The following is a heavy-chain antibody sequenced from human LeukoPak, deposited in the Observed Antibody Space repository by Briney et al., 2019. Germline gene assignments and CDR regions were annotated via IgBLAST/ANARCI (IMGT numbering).Heavy chain of an antibody. V-gene: IGHV3-15*01. D-gene: IGHD2-15*01. J-gene: IGHJ4*02. Sequence: GGSLRLSCVASGFTFSNAWMNWLRQAPGKGLEWVGRIKSKTDGGTTEYAAPVKGRFTISRDDSENTLYLQVNSLKSEDTAVYYRTTGHPRSALVFDYWGQGTLVTVSS. CDR3: TTGHPRSALVFDY. CDR2: IKSKTDGGTT. CDR1: GFTFSNAW.